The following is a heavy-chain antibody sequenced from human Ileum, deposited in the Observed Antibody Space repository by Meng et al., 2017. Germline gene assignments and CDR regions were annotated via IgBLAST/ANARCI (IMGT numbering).Heavy chain of an antibody. CDR1: CGSISTYD. Sequence: VHLTNPGPGPFQPSGTLSPTGSVSCGSISTYDVSWLGPPPGKGLEGLGYIYFPGRTNYNPSLKSRVTISLDTSKYQFSLRLSSVTAADTAVYYCARNGRRAVGSWFDPWGQGTLVTVSS. CDR2: IYFPGRT. D-gene: IGHD6-13*01. J-gene: IGHJ5*02. V-gene: IGHV4-59*01. CDR3: ARNGRRAVGSWFDP.